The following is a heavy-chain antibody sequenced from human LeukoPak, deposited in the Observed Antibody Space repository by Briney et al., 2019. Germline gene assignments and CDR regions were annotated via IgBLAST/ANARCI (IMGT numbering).Heavy chain of an antibody. D-gene: IGHD3-10*01. CDR2: IYYSGST. J-gene: IGHJ4*02. CDR3: ARGRYYGSGSYSTDQYYFDY. CDR1: GVSISSGGYY. Sequence: PSETLSLTCTVSGVSISSGGYYWSWIRQHPGKGLEWIGYIYYSGSTYYNPSLKSRVTISVDTSKNQFSLKLSSVTAADTAVYYCARGRYYGSGSYSTDQYYFDYWGQGTLVTVSS. V-gene: IGHV4-31*03.